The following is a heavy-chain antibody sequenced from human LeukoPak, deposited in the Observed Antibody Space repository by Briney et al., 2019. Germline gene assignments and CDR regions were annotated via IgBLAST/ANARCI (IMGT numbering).Heavy chain of an antibody. CDR2: ISAYNGNT. D-gene: IGHD1-26*01. J-gene: IGHJ4*02. CDR3: ARDRPFSRGGRVGAFDY. CDR1: GYTFTSYG. V-gene: IGHV1-18*01. Sequence: ASVKVSCKASGYTFTSYGISWVRQAPGQGLEWMGWISAYNGNTNYARKLQGRVTMTTDTSTSTAYMELRSLRSDDTAVYYCARDRPFSRGGRVGAFDYWGQGTLVTVSS.